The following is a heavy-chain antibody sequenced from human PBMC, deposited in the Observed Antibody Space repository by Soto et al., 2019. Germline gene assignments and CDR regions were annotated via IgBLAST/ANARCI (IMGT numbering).Heavy chain of an antibody. D-gene: IGHD3-16*02. J-gene: IGHJ3*02. V-gene: IGHV1-3*01. CDR1: GYTFTSYA. Sequence: ASVKVSCKASGYTFTSYAMHWVRQAPGQRLEWMGWINAGNGNTKYSQKFQGRVTITRDTSASTAYMELSSLRSEDTAVYYCASLPHDYIWGSYRLNAFDIWCQGTMVTVSS. CDR2: INAGNGNT. CDR3: ASLPHDYIWGSYRLNAFDI.